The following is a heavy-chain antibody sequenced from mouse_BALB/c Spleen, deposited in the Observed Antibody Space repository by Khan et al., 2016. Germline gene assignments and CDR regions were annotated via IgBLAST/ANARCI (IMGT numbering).Heavy chain of an antibody. V-gene: IGHV4-1*02. CDR2: INPDSSTI. D-gene: IGHD1-1*01. CDR3: GRLYDYGFFAY. J-gene: IGHJ2*01. CDR1: GFDFSRSW. Sequence: EVKLLESGGGLVQPGGSLKLSCAASGFDFSRSWMNWVRQAPGKGLEWIGEINPDSSTINYTPYLKDKFIISRDKSQNTLYLQMSKVRSEDRALYYCGRLYDYGFFAYWGQGTTLTVSS.